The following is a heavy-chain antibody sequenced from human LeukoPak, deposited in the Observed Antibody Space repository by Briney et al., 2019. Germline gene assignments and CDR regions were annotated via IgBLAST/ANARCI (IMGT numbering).Heavy chain of an antibody. CDR3: ARVGSDGSGRFFDY. Sequence: AGGSLRLSCAASGFTFSSYSMNWVRQAPGKGLEWVSFISSSSSYIYYADSVKGRFTISRDNAKNSLYLQMNSLRAEDTAVYYCARVGSDGSGRFFDYWGQGTLVTVSP. D-gene: IGHD3-10*01. CDR1: GFTFSSYS. CDR2: ISSSSSYI. J-gene: IGHJ4*02. V-gene: IGHV3-21*01.